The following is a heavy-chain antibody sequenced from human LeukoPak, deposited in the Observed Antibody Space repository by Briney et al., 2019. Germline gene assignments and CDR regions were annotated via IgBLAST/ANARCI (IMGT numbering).Heavy chain of an antibody. J-gene: IGHJ4*02. D-gene: IGHD3-22*01. Sequence: PGGSLRLSCAASGFTFSGSAMHWVRQASGKGLEWVGRIRSKANSYATAYAASVKGRFTISRDDSKNTAYLQMNSLKTEDTAVYYCTALIMKVVVPYWGQGTLVTVSS. CDR3: TALIMKVVVPY. CDR1: GFTFSGSA. CDR2: IRSKANSYAT. V-gene: IGHV3-73*01.